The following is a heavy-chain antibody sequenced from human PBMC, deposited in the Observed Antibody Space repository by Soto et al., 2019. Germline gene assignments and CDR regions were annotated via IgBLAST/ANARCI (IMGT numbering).Heavy chain of an antibody. V-gene: IGHV4-59*01. D-gene: IGHD4-17*01. CDR3: AGGGMTTVPY. CDR2: IYYSGYT. Sequence: XETLSLTCTVSGSSFSSYYWNWIRQSPGKGLEWIGYIYYSGYTNYNPSLKSRITISVDTSKNQFSLKLSSVTPADTAVYYCAGGGMTTVPYWGQGTLVTVFS. J-gene: IGHJ4*02. CDR1: GSSFSSYY.